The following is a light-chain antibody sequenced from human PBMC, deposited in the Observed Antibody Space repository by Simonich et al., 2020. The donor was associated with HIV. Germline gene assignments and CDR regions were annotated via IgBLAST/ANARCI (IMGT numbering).Light chain of an antibody. Sequence: DIVMTQSPDSLSVSLGERATINCKSSQSVLYSSNNKNYLAWYQQKPGQPPKLLIYWASTRESWVPDRFSGSGSGTDFTLTISILQAEDVALYYCQQYYSTPLTFGGGTKVEI. J-gene: IGKJ4*01. CDR1: QSVLYSSNNKNY. V-gene: IGKV4-1*01. CDR3: QQYYSTPLT. CDR2: WAS.